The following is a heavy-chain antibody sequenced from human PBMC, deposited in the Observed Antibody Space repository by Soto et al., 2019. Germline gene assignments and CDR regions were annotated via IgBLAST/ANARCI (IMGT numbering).Heavy chain of an antibody. J-gene: IGHJ5*02. D-gene: IGHD1-26*01. Sequence: ASVKVSCKASGYTFTGYYMHWVRQAPGQGLERMGWINPNSGGTNYAQKFQGWVTMTRDTSISTAYMELSRLRSDDTAVYYCARDLGRIIVGATIWFNPWGQGTLVTVSS. CDR3: ARDLGRIIVGATIWFNP. CDR2: INPNSGGT. V-gene: IGHV1-2*04. CDR1: GYTFTGYY.